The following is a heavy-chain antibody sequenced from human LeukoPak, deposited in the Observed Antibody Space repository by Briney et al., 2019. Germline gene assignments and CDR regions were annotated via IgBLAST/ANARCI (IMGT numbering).Heavy chain of an antibody. CDR2: IIPIFGTA. Sequence: SVKVSCKASGGTFSSYAISWVRQAPGQGLEWMGGIIPIFGTANYAQKFQGRVTITADESTSTAYMELSSLRSEDTAVYYCARDGYQLLQGDYYYGMDVRGKGTTVTVSS. J-gene: IGHJ6*04. CDR1: GGTFSSYA. D-gene: IGHD2-2*01. V-gene: IGHV1-69*13. CDR3: ARDGYQLLQGDYYYGMDV.